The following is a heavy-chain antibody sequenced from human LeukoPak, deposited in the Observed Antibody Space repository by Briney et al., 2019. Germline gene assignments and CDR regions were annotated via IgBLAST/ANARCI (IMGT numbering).Heavy chain of an antibody. D-gene: IGHD2-15*01. CDR1: GFTFSDYY. V-gene: IGHV3-11*01. Sequence: GGSLRLSCAASGFTFSDYYMSWIRQAPGKGLEWVSYISSSGSTIYYADSVKGRFTISRDNAKNSLYLQMNSLRAEDTAVYYCARLVVVAATGGYCMDVWGKGTTVTVSS. J-gene: IGHJ6*03. CDR3: ARLVVVAATGGYCMDV. CDR2: ISSSGSTI.